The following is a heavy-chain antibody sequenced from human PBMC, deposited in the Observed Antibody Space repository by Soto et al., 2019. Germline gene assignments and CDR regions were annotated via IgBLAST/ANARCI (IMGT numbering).Heavy chain of an antibody. CDR3: ARMPWQINYLFFGMDG. Sequence: EVQLVESGGGLVQPGGSLRLSCAASGFIFSDYWMHWVRQAPGKGLVWVSRINTDGTSTNYADSVKGRFTISRDNAKNTLYVQMSMLKAEDTALYYCARMPWQINYLFFGMDGWGQGTTVTVSS. D-gene: IGHD2-2*01. J-gene: IGHJ6*02. CDR1: GFIFSDYW. CDR2: INTDGTST. V-gene: IGHV3-74*01.